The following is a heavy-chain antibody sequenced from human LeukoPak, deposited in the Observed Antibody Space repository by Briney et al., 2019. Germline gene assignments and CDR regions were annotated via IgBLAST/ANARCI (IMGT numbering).Heavy chain of an antibody. J-gene: IGHJ4*02. CDR2: ISGSGGST. D-gene: IGHD4-17*01. CDR1: GFTFSSYA. V-gene: IGHV3-23*01. CDR3: VRYGDYLFYFDY. Sequence: GRSLRLSCAASGFTFSSYAMSWVRQAPGKGLEWVSAISGSGGSTYYADSVKGRFTISRDNSKNTLYLQMNSLRAEDTAVYYCVRYGDYLFYFDYWGQGTLVTVSS.